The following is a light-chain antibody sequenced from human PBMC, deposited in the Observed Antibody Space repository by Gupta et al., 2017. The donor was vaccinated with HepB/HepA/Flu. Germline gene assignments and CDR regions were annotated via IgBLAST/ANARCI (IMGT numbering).Light chain of an antibody. CDR2: GNN. Sequence: QSVLTQPPSVSGAPGQKITISCTGSSSNIGAGNHVHWYQQLPGAAPKVLICGNNNRPSEVPDRFSGSTSGTSASLAITGLQAEDEADYYCQSFDNSLRGTVFGGGTKVAVL. J-gene: IGLJ1*01. CDR1: SSNIGAGNH. CDR3: QSFDNSLRGTV. V-gene: IGLV1-40*01.